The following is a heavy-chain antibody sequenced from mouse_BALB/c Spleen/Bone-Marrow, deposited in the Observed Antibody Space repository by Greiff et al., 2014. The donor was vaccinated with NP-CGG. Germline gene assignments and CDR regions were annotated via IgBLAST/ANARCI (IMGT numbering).Heavy chain of an antibody. CDR1: GFTFSSFG. Sequence: VQLKESGGGLVQPGGSRKLSCAASGFTFSSFGMHWVRQAPEKGLAWVAYISSGSSTIYYADTVKGRFTISRDNPKNTLFLQRTSRRSEATATYYCAIDDYDYAMANWGQGTSYT. D-gene: IGHD2-4*01. V-gene: IGHV5-17*02. CDR2: ISSGSSTI. CDR3: AIDDYDYAMAN. J-gene: IGHJ4*01.